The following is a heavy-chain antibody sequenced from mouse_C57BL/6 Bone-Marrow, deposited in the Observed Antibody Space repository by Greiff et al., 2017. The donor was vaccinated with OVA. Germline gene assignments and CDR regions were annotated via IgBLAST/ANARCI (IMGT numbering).Heavy chain of an antibody. CDR3: TTFYYDYGGYYYAMDY. CDR1: GFNIKDDY. J-gene: IGHJ4*01. CDR2: IDPENGDT. Sequence: VQLQQSGAELVRPGASVKLSCTASGFNIKDDYMHWVKQRPEQGLEWIGWIDPENGDTEYASKFQGKATMTADTSSNTAYLQLSSLTSEDTAVYYCTTFYYDYGGYYYAMDYWGQGTSVTVSS. D-gene: IGHD2-4*01. V-gene: IGHV14-4*01.